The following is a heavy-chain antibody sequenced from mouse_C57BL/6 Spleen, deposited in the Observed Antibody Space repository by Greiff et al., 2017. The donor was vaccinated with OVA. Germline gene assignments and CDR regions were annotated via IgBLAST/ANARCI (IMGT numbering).Heavy chain of an antibody. CDR1: GYAFSSSW. D-gene: IGHD1-1*01. Sequence: QVQLKESGPELVKPGASVKISCKASGYAFSSSWMNWVKQRPGKGLEWIGRIYPGDGDTNYNGKFKGKATLTAAKSSSTAYMQLSSLTSEDSAVYFCARRSTVVSHFDYWGQGTTLTVSS. V-gene: IGHV1-82*01. J-gene: IGHJ2*01. CDR2: IYPGDGDT. CDR3: ARRSTVVSHFDY.